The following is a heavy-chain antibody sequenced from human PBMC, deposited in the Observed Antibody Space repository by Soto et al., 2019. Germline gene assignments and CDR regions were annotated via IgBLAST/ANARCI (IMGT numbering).Heavy chain of an antibody. CDR1: GFTLTRFG. V-gene: IGHV3-30*18. CDR3: EKQRTPGTCNWNLVD. CDR2: ISYDGTKK. J-gene: IGHJ1*01. Sequence: QVQLVESGGGVVQPGRSLRLSCTASGFTLTRFGIHWVRQAPGKGLEWVALISYDGTKKKYADSVKGRFTISRDTSQNTVYLQMNKLTAEDTALYDCEKQRTPGTCNWNLVDWGQWTLVTVSS. D-gene: IGHD1-7*01.